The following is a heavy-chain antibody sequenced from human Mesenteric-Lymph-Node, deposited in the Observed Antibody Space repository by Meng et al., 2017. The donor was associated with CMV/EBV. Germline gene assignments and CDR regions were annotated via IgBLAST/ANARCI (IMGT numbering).Heavy chain of an antibody. V-gene: IGHV1-18*01. D-gene: IGHD2-2*02. CDR2: ISPHNGNR. J-gene: IGHJ4*02. Sequence: ASVKVSCKASGYTFTDFAVSWVRQAPGRGLEWMGWISPHNGNRNYAQKVQGRVSMTTDTSTNTAYMELRSLTSDDTAVYYCARRYCSSTSCYRDFDYWGQGTLVTVSS. CDR1: GYTFTDFA. CDR3: ARRYCSSTSCYRDFDY.